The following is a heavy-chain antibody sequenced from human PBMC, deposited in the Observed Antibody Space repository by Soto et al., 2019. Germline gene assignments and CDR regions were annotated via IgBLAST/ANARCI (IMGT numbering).Heavy chain of an antibody. Sequence: LRLSCAASGFTFSSYWMHWVRQAPGKGLVWVSRINSDGSSTSYADSVKGRFTISRDNAKNTLYLQMNSLRAEDTAVYYCARDKSYSSGYYYYYGMDVWGQGTTVTVSS. V-gene: IGHV3-74*01. J-gene: IGHJ6*02. CDR1: GFTFSSYW. CDR2: INSDGSST. D-gene: IGHD6-19*01. CDR3: ARDKSYSSGYYYYYGMDV.